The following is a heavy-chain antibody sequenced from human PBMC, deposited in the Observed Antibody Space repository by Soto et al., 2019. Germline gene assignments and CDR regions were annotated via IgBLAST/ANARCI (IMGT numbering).Heavy chain of an antibody. CDR3: AREDSDYKAFDI. CDR1: GFTFSSYA. J-gene: IGHJ3*02. D-gene: IGHD4-4*01. V-gene: IGHV3-64*01. Sequence: GGSLRLSCAASGFTFSSYAMHWVRQAPGKGLEYVSAISSNGGSTYYANSVKGRFTISRDNSKNTLYLQMGSLRAEDMAVYYRAREDSDYKAFDIWGKGTMVTVSS. CDR2: ISSNGGST.